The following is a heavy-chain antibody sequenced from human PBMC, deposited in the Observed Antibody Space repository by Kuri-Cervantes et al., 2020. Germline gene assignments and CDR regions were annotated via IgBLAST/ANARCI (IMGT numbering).Heavy chain of an antibody. CDR3: ARVVDYCTTGYCYYMDV. D-gene: IGHD3-16*01. CDR1: GGSFSGYY. V-gene: IGHV4-34*01. Sequence: SETLSLTCAVYGGSFSGYYWSWIRQPPGKGLEWIGEINHSGSTNYNPFLKSRVTISVDTSKNQFSLKLSSVTAADTAVYYCARVVDYCTTGYCYYMDVWAKGTTVTVSS. J-gene: IGHJ6*03. CDR2: INHSGST.